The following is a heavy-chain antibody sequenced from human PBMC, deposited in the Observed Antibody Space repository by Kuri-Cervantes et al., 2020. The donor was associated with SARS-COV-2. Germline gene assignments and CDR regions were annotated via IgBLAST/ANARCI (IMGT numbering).Heavy chain of an antibody. V-gene: IGHV4-59*01. CDR1: GGSISSYY. D-gene: IGHD1-1*01. J-gene: IGHJ4*02. CDR3: ARENWNYFDY. CDR2: IYYSGST. Sequence: SETLSLTCTVSGGSISSYYWSWIRQPPGKGLEWIGYIYYSGSTNYNPSLKSRVTISVDTSKNQFSLKLSSVAAADTAVYYCARENWNYFDYRGQGTLVTVSS.